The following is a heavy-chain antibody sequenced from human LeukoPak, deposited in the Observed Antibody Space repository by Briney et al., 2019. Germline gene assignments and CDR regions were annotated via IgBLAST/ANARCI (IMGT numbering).Heavy chain of an antibody. Sequence: GGSLRLSCAASGFTFSSYGMHWVRQAPGKGLGWVAFIRYDGSNKYYADSVKGRFTISRDNSKNTLYLQMNSLRAEDTAVYYCANQHYYDSGGYYPLDYWGQGTLVTVSS. CDR2: IRYDGSNK. V-gene: IGHV3-30*02. CDR3: ANQHYYDSGGYYPLDY. J-gene: IGHJ4*02. D-gene: IGHD3-22*01. CDR1: GFTFSSYG.